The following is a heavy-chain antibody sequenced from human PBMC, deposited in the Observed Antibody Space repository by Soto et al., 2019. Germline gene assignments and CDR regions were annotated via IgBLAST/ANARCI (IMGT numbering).Heavy chain of an antibody. D-gene: IGHD2-15*01. CDR2: IYYSGST. CDR1: GASVSSGTYY. J-gene: IGHJ5*02. Sequence: QVQLQESGPGLVKPSETLSLTCTVSGASVSSGTYYWSWIRQPPGKGLEWIGYIYYSGSTSYNPSLKSRVTISIDTSKNQFSLRLSSVTAADTAVYYCARHFEDIVFDLPTFWFAPWGQGALVTVSS. CDR3: ARHFEDIVFDLPTFWFAP. V-gene: IGHV4-61*01.